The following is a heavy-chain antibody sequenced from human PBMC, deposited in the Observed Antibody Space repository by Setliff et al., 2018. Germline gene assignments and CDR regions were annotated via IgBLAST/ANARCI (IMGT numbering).Heavy chain of an antibody. D-gene: IGHD3-22*01. Sequence: ASVKVSCKASGYTFNTYDINWVRQATGQGLEWMGWMNPNSGNTGYAQKFRGRVTMTRNTSISTAYMELSSLRSEDTAVYYCARARYDSGGFVIQLYYFDFWGQGTLVTVS. CDR1: GYTFNTYD. V-gene: IGHV1-8*01. CDR3: ARARYDSGGFVIQLYYFDF. CDR2: MNPNSGNT. J-gene: IGHJ4*02.